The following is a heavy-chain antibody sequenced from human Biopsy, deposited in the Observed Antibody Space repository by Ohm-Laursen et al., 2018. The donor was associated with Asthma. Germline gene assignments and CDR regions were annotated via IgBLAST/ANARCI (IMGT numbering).Heavy chain of an antibody. V-gene: IGHV4-39*07. D-gene: IGHD2-15*01. CDR3: VGFCSGGNCPDH. CDR1: GASITRSAYY. Sequence: ETLSLTCTVSGASITRSAYYWGWIRQPPGKGLEWIGSMYYGETTYYNPSLESRVTISVDTSKKQISLRLSSVIAADTAVYYCVGFCSGGNCPDHWGQGTLVTVSS. J-gene: IGHJ4*02. CDR2: MYYGETT.